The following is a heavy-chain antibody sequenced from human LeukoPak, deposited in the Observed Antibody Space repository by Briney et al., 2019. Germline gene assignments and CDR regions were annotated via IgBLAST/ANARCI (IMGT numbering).Heavy chain of an antibody. Sequence: ASVKVSCMASGYTFTSYAMHWVRQAPGQRLEWMGWINAGNGNTKYSQKFQGRVTITRDTSASTAYMELSSLRSEDTAVYYCARGVGAKLYYFDYWGQGTLVTVSS. CDR2: INAGNGNT. D-gene: IGHD1-26*01. CDR1: GYTFTSYA. J-gene: IGHJ4*02. V-gene: IGHV1-3*01. CDR3: ARGVGAKLYYFDY.